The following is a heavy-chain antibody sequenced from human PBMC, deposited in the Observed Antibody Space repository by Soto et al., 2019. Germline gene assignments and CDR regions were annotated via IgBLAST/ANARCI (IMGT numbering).Heavy chain of an antibody. D-gene: IGHD4-17*01. Sequence: GGSLRLSCVRSGFTFSRYGMHWLRQAPGEGLEWMAVIVNDGSDRDYAASVAGRFTISRDNSKNTLYLQMDNLGVDDTAMYYCARDDDYEANGLDYWGQGTLVTVSS. CDR3: ARDDDYEANGLDY. V-gene: IGHV3-33*01. J-gene: IGHJ4*02. CDR2: IVNDGSDR. CDR1: GFTFSRYG.